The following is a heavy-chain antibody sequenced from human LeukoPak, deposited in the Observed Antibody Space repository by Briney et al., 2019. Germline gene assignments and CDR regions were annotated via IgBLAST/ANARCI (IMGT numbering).Heavy chain of an antibody. CDR3: ARGPRVGAAGFVYYHYIDV. CDR1: GYSFTSYW. Sequence: GESLKISCKGSGYSFTSYWIGWVRQMPGKGLEWMGIIYPGDSDTRYSPSFQGQVTISADKSISTAYLQWSSLKASDTAMYYCARGPRVGAAGFVYYHYIDVWGKGTTVTVSS. D-gene: IGHD1-26*01. V-gene: IGHV5-51*01. CDR2: IYPGDSDT. J-gene: IGHJ6*03.